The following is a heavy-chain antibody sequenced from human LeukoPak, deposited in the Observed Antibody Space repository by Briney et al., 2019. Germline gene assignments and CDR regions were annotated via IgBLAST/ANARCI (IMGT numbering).Heavy chain of an antibody. D-gene: IGHD6-6*01. CDR2: ITSSGTTS. Sequence: PGGSLRLSCTVSGFTLSDHYMSWYRQSPGRGLEWISWITSSGTTSDYADSVKGRFTISRDNSKNTLYLQVDSLRAEDTAVYYCARMSSTEIYYFYYMDVWGKGTTVTVSS. J-gene: IGHJ6*03. CDR3: ARMSSTEIYYFYYMDV. V-gene: IGHV3-11*01. CDR1: GFTLSDHY.